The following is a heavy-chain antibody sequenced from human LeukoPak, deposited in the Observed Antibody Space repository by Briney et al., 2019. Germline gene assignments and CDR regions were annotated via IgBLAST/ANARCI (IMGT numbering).Heavy chain of an antibody. Sequence: ASVKVSCKASGYTFTSYDINWVRQATGQGLEWMGWMNPNSGNTGYAQKFQGRVTITRNTSISTAYMELSSLRSEDTAVYYCARGAPYYYDSSGYYSRWYYYYYMDVWGKGTTVTVSS. CDR1: GYTFTSYD. D-gene: IGHD3-22*01. CDR2: MNPNSGNT. CDR3: ARGAPYYYDSSGYYSRWYYYYYMDV. V-gene: IGHV1-8*03. J-gene: IGHJ6*03.